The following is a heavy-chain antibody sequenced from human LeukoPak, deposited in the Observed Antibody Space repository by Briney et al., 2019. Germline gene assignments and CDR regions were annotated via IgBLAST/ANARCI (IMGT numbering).Heavy chain of an antibody. CDR1: GGSFSGYY. CDR3: ARYVPLIRTNWFDP. D-gene: IGHD3-16*01. V-gene: IGHV4-34*01. CDR2: INHSGST. J-gene: IGHJ5*02. Sequence: SETLSLTCAVYGGSFSGYYWSWIRQPPGKGLEWIGEINHSGSTNYNPSLKSRVTISVDTSKNQFSLKLSSVTAADTAVYYCARYVPLIRTNWFDPWGQGTLVTVSS.